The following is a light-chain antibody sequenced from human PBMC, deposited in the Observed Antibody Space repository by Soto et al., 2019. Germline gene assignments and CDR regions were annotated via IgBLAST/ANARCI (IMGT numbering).Light chain of an antibody. J-gene: IGKJ2*01. CDR2: GAS. CDR3: QHYGDSSYT. V-gene: IGKV3-20*01. CDR1: QSVSSSS. Sequence: EIVLTQSPGTLSLSPGERATLSCRASQSVSSSSLAWYQQKPGQAPRLLIYGASSRATGITDRFTGSGAGTDFTLTISRLEPEDFAVYSCQHYGDSSYTFGQGTKLEIK.